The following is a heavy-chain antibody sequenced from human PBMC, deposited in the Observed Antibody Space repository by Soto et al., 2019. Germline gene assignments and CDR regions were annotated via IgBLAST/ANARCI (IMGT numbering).Heavy chain of an antibody. CDR3: ATGDSTWLVFDYYGMDV. D-gene: IGHD3-9*01. Sequence: QAQLQQWGAGLLKPSETLSLTCAVYGGSFSGYHWSWIRQPPGKGLEWIGEITHSGSTNYNPSLRSRVTISIDRSKNQFSLKLSSVTAADTAVYYCATGDSTWLVFDYYGMDVWGQGTTVTVSS. J-gene: IGHJ6*02. CDR2: ITHSGST. V-gene: IGHV4-34*01. CDR1: GGSFSGYH.